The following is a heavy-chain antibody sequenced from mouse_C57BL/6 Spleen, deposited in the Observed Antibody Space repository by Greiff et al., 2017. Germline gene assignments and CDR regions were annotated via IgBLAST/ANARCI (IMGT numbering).Heavy chain of an antibody. CDR1: GFTFSSYG. CDR2: ISSGGSYT. D-gene: IGHD3-2*01. V-gene: IGHV5-6*01. Sequence: EVQLVESGGDLVKPGGSLKLSCAASGFTFSSYGMSWVRQTPDKRLEWVATISSGGSYTYYPDSVKGRFTISRDNAKNTLYLQMSSLKSEDTAMYYCARRGDSFYYFDYWGQGTTLTVSS. CDR3: ARRGDSFYYFDY. J-gene: IGHJ2*01.